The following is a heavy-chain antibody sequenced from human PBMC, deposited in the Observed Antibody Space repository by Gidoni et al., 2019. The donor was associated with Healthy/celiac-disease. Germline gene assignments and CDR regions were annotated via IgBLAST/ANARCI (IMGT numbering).Heavy chain of an antibody. D-gene: IGHD3-16*02. CDR2: INLSGST. Sequence: QVQLQQWGAGLLKPSETLSLTCAVYGGSFSGYYWSWIRQPPGKGLGLMGEINLSGSTTYNPSLKSRVTISVDTSKNQFSLKLSSVTAADTAVYYCARAYRGDYVWGSYRYPLDYWGQGTLVTVSS. CDR3: ARAYRGDYVWGSYRYPLDY. J-gene: IGHJ4*02. V-gene: IGHV4-34*01. CDR1: GGSFSGYY.